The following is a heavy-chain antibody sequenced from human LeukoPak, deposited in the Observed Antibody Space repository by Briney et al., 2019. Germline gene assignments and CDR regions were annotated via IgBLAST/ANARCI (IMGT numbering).Heavy chain of an antibody. D-gene: IGHD1-26*01. J-gene: IGHJ3*02. Sequence: PSETLSLTCTVSGGSISSYYWSWIRQPPGKGLEWIEYIYTSGSTNYNPSLKSRVTISVDTSKNQFSLKLSSVTAADTAVYYCARHFSSGSYSEAFDIWGQGTMVTVSS. CDR3: ARHFSSGSYSEAFDI. V-gene: IGHV4-4*09. CDR2: IYTSGST. CDR1: GGSISSYY.